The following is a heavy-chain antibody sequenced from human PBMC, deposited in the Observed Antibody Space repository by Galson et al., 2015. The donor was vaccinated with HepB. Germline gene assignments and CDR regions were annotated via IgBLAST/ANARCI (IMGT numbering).Heavy chain of an antibody. Sequence: SLRLSCAASGFTFSSYGMHWVRQAPGKGLEWVAVIWYDGSNKYYADSVKGRFTISRDNSKNTLYLQMNSLRAEDTAVYYCARGPRRDGYNSGDAFDIWGQGTMVTVSS. CDR2: IWYDGSNK. CDR3: ARGPRRDGYNSGDAFDI. V-gene: IGHV3-33*08. D-gene: IGHD5-24*01. CDR1: GFTFSSYG. J-gene: IGHJ3*02.